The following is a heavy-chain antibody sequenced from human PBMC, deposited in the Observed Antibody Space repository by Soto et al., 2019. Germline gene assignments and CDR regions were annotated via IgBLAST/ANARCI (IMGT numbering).Heavy chain of an antibody. Sequence: GESLKISCKGSGYSFTSYWIGWVRQMPGKGLEWMGIIYPGDSDTRYSPSFQGQVTISADKSISTAYLQWSSLKASDTAMYYCARRSLAPSPHAFYDYIWGSYRPTVDAFDIWGQGTMVTVS. CDR2: IYPGDSDT. J-gene: IGHJ3*02. D-gene: IGHD3-16*02. CDR1: GYSFTSYW. V-gene: IGHV5-51*01. CDR3: ARRSLAPSPHAFYDYIWGSYRPTVDAFDI.